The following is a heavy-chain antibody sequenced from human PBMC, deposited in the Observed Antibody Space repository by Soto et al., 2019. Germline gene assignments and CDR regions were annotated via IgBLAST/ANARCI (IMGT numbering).Heavy chain of an antibody. J-gene: IGHJ4*02. Sequence: SQTLSLTCAISGDSVSSNSAAWNWIRQSPSRGLEWLGRTYYRSKWYNDYAVSVKSRITINPDTSKNQFSLQLNSVTPEDTAVYYCARAGSSNLEMATIAFDYWGQGTLVTVYS. V-gene: IGHV6-1*01. CDR1: GDSVSSNSAA. CDR3: ARAGSSNLEMATIAFDY. CDR2: TYYRSKWYN. D-gene: IGHD1-26*01.